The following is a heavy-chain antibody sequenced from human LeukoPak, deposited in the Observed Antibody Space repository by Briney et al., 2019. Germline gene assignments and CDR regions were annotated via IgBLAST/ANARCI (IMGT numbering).Heavy chain of an antibody. D-gene: IGHD2-15*01. CDR1: GYTFTGYY. Sequence: ASVKVSCKASGYTFTGYYMHWVRQAPGQGLEWMGWINPNSGGTNYAQKFQGRVAMTGDTSISTAYMDLSRLRSDDTAVYYCARALGYCSGGSCYPDYWGQGTLVTVSS. CDR3: ARALGYCSGGSCYPDY. J-gene: IGHJ4*02. CDR2: INPNSGGT. V-gene: IGHV1-2*02.